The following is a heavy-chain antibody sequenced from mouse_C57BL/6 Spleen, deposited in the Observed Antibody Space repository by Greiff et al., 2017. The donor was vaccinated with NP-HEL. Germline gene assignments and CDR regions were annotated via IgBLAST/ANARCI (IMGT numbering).Heavy chain of an antibody. D-gene: IGHD2-4*01. CDR2: ISSGSSTI. J-gene: IGHJ4*01. Sequence: EVKVEESGGGLVKPGGSLKLSCAASGFTFSDYGMHWVRQAPEKGLEWVAYISSGSSTIYYADTVKGRFTISRDNAKNTLFLQMTSLRSEDTAMYYCASPYDYDYAMDYWGQGTSVTVSS. CDR3: ASPYDYDYAMDY. CDR1: GFTFSDYG. V-gene: IGHV5-17*01.